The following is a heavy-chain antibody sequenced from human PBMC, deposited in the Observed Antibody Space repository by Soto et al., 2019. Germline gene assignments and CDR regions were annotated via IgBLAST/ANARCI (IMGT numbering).Heavy chain of an antibody. CDR3: GREAPPSLN. D-gene: IGHD1-1*01. CDR1: GYTFTSYG. CDR2: ISAYNGNT. Sequence: QVQLVQSGAEVKKPGASVKVSCKASGYTFTSYGISWVRQAPGQGLEWMGWISAYNGNTNYAQKLQGRVTMTTDTSTSRAYMERWSVRWDDTAVFFGGREAPPSLNGAQETLV. J-gene: IGHJ4*01. V-gene: IGHV1-18*01.